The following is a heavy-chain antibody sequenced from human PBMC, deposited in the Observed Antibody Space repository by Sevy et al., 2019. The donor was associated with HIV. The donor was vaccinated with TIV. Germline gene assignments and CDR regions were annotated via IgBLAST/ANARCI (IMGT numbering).Heavy chain of an antibody. V-gene: IGHV2-5*02. D-gene: IGHD2-2*01. CDR2: IYWDDDK. Sequence: SGPTLVNPTQTLTLTCTFSGFSLSTNGVGVGWIRQPPGKALEWLAIIYWDDDKPYSPSPKSRLTITKDTSENRVVLTMTNMDPLDTATYYCERRRVLGYCISDSCDDWAEDAFDIWGQGTKVTVSS. CDR3: ERRRVLGYCISDSCDDWAEDAFDI. J-gene: IGHJ3*02. CDR1: GFSLSTNGVG.